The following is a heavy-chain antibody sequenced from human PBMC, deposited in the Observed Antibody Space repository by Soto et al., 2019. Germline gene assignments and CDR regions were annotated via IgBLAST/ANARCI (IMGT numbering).Heavy chain of an antibody. J-gene: IGHJ4*02. D-gene: IGHD6-19*01. CDR1: GYTFTGYA. CDR3: ARAVAVPADFDY. Sequence: ASVKVSCKASGYTFTGYAMHWVRQAPGQRLEWMGWINAGNGNTKYSQKFQGRVTITRDTSASTAYMELSSLRSEDTAVYYCARAVAVPADFDYWGQGTLSTVSS. V-gene: IGHV1-3*01. CDR2: INAGNGNT.